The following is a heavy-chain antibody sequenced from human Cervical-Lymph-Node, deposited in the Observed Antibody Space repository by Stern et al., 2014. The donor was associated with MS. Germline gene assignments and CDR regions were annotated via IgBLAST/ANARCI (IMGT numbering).Heavy chain of an antibody. V-gene: IGHV1-46*01. Sequence: QVQLVQSGAEVKKPGASVNVSCKTSGYTFTHYHIHWVRQATGQGLEWMAMINPNGGSTTYGQKFHGRVTVTRDTSTSTVYMELRGLRSDDTALYYCARDMVDADKWFDPWGQGTLVTVSS. J-gene: IGHJ5*02. D-gene: IGHD4/OR15-4a*01. CDR2: INPNGGST. CDR1: GYTFTHYH. CDR3: ARDMVDADKWFDP.